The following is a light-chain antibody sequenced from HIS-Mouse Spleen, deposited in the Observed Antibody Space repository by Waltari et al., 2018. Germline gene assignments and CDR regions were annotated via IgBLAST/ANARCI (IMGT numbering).Light chain of an antibody. CDR3: CSYAGSSTFEV. J-gene: IGLJ3*02. V-gene: IGLV2-23*03. CDR2: EGS. Sequence: QSALTQPASVSGSPGQSITISCTGTSSDVGSYNLVSWYQQHPGKAPKLMIYEGSKRRSGVSNRFSGSKSGNTASLPISGLQAEDEADYYCCSYAGSSTFEVFGGGTKLTVL. CDR1: SSDVGSYNL.